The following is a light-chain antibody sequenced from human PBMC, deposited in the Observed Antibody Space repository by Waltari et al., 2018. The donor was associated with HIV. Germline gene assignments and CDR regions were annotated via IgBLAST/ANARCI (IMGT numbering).Light chain of an antibody. CDR2: GAS. Sequence: DIHITQSPSSLSSSIGDRITINARAMQGIKAYVAWYQQKPGIAPKVLIYGASTLQSGVPSRFSGSASGAYFTLTITSLQPEDVATYYCQKYDTAPLTFGGGTKLEIK. CDR1: QGIKAY. CDR3: QKYDTAPLT. V-gene: IGKV1-27*01. J-gene: IGKJ4*01.